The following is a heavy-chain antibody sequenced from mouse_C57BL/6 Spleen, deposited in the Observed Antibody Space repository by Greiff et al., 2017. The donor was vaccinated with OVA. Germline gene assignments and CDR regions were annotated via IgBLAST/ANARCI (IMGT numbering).Heavy chain of an antibody. CDR1: GYTFTSYW. J-gene: IGHJ3*01. Sequence: QVHVKQPGAELVQPGASVKLSCKASGYTFTSYWMHWVKQRPGRGLEWIGRIDPYSGGTKYNEKFKGKATLTVAKPSSTAYMQISSLAAEDAAVYYSASSGSWFAYWGQGTLVTVSA. V-gene: IGHV1-72*01. CDR3: ASSGSWFAY. D-gene: IGHD2-2*01. CDR2: IDPYSGGT.